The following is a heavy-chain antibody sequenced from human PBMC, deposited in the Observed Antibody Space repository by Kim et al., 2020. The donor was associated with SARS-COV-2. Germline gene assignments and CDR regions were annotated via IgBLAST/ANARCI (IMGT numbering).Heavy chain of an antibody. Sequence: ASVKVSCKASGYTFTSYAMHWVRQAPGQRLEWMGWINAGNGNTKYSQKFQGRVTITRDTSASTAYMELSSLRSEDTAVYYCARDRVRWLVPYYYYGMDVWGQGTTVTVSS. V-gene: IGHV1-3*01. CDR1: GYTFTSYA. CDR2: INAGNGNT. CDR3: ARDRVRWLVPYYYYGMDV. J-gene: IGHJ6*02. D-gene: IGHD5-12*01.